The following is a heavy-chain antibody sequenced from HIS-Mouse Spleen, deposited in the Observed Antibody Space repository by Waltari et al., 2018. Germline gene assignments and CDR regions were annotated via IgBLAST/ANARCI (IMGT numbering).Heavy chain of an antibody. CDR2: IYYSGST. CDR1: GGSISSSSYY. J-gene: IGHJ2*01. CDR3: ARTRGYWYFDL. D-gene: IGHD3-10*01. Sequence: QLQLQESGPGLVKPSETLSLTCTVPGGSISSSSYYWGWLRQPPGKGLEWIGSIYYSGSTYYNPSLKSRVTISVDTSKNQFSLKLSSVTAADTAVYYCARTRGYWYFDLWGRGTLVTVSS. V-gene: IGHV4-39*01.